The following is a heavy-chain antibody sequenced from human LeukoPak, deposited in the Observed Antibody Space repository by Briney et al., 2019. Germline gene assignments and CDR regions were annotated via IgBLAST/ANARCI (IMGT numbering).Heavy chain of an antibody. CDR1: GFTFGDYA. V-gene: IGHV3-23*01. J-gene: IGHJ4*02. D-gene: IGHD2-2*01. CDR2: I. CDR3: VGGYQLLLFDD. Sequence: GGSLRFSCAASGFTFGDYAMSWVRQAPGKGLEWVSAIDSVKGRFTISRDNSKNTLYLQMKSLRAGDTALYYCVGGYQLLLFDDWGQGTLVTVSS.